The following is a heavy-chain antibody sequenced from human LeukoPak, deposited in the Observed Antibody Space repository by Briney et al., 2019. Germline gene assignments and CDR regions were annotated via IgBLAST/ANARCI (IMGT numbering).Heavy chain of an antibody. CDR1: GFTFSSYA. J-gene: IGHJ4*02. CDR3: ARGRCSGGSCYFDY. V-gene: IGHV3-64*01. CDR2: ISSNGGST. Sequence: PGGSLRLSCAASGFTFSSYAMHWVRQAPGKGLEYVSAISSNGGSTYYANSVKGRFTISRDNSKNTLYLQMGSLRAEDMAVYYCARGRCSGGSCYFDYWGQGTLVTVSS. D-gene: IGHD2-15*01.